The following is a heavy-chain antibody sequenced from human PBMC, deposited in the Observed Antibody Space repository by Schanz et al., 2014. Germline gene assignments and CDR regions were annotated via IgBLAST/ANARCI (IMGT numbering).Heavy chain of an antibody. CDR1: GFRFDDYA. CDR2: MSWNAGSL. D-gene: IGHD3-3*01. J-gene: IGHJ5*02. Sequence: EVQLVESGGGLVQPGRSLRLSCVASGFRFDDYAMHWVRQAPGKGLEWVSGMSWNAGSLGYGDSVKGRFTISRDNAKNSLYLQMNSLRAEDTAVYYCARQPGRITVSGVVSNWFDPWGQGILVTVSS. V-gene: IGHV3-9*01. CDR3: ARQPGRITVSGVVSNWFDP.